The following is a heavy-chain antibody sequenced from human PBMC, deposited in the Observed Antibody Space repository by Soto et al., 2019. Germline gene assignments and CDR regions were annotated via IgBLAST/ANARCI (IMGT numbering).Heavy chain of an antibody. CDR3: ASLVYAIPPHYYYYYMDV. J-gene: IGHJ6*03. Sequence: GSQRLSCAASGFTFSSYWTHWVRQAPGTGLVWVSRINSGGSSTSYADSVKGRFTISRDNAKNTLYLQMNSLRAEDTAVYYCASLVYAIPPHYYYYYMDVSGKGTTVTVSS. CDR1: GFTFSSYW. CDR2: INSGGSST. V-gene: IGHV3-74*01. D-gene: IGHD2-8*01.